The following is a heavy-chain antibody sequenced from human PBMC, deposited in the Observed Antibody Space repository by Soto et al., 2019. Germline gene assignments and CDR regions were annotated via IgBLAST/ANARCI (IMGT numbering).Heavy chain of an antibody. CDR2: INAGNGNT. CDR3: AREGCSGGSCYSDYYYYGMDV. D-gene: IGHD2-15*01. V-gene: IGHV1-3*01. Sequence: ASVKVSCKASGYTFTSYAMHWVRQAPGQRLEWMGWINAGNGNTKYSKKFQGRVTITRDTSASTAYMELSSLRSEDTAVYYCAREGCSGGSCYSDYYYYGMDVWGQGTTVTVS. J-gene: IGHJ6*02. CDR1: GYTFTSYA.